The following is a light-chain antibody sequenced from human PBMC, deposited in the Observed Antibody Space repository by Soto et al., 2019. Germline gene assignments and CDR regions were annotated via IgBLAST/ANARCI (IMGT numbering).Light chain of an antibody. CDR1: SSGVGDYNH. Sequence: QSALTQPASVSGSPGQWITISCTGTSSGVGDYNHVSWYQQHPGKAPKLIIYDVSHRPSGVSNRFSGSKSGNTASLTISGLQAEDGADYYCSSYTTSSTLFGGGTKLTVL. J-gene: IGLJ2*01. CDR2: DVS. V-gene: IGLV2-14*03. CDR3: SSYTTSSTL.